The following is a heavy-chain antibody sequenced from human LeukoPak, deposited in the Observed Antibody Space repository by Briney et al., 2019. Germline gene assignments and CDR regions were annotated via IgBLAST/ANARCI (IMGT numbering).Heavy chain of an antibody. CDR1: GYTFINYY. CDR2: INPSGGST. D-gene: IGHD3-22*01. J-gene: IGHJ4*02. CDR3: ARRGGPQAWLAYYFDY. V-gene: IGHV1-46*01. Sequence: ASVKVSCKASGYTFINYYMHWVRQAPGQGLEWMGIINPSGGSTSYAQKFQGRVTMTRDTSTSTVYMELSSLRSEDTAVYYCARRGGPQAWLAYYFDYWGQGTLVTVSS.